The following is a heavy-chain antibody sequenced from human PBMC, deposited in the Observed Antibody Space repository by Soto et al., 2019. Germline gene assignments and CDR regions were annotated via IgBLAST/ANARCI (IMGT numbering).Heavy chain of an antibody. V-gene: IGHV4-30-2*01. CDR3: ARNRYCSGGSCSNWFDP. CDR1: GGSISSGGYS. Sequence: QLQLQEYGTGLVKPSQTLSLTCAVSGGSISSGGYSWSWIRQPPGKGLEWIGYIYHSGSTYYNPSLKSRVTISVDRSKNQFSLKLSSVTAADTAVYYCARNRYCSGGSCSNWFDPWGQGTLVTVSS. D-gene: IGHD2-15*01. J-gene: IGHJ5*02. CDR2: IYHSGST.